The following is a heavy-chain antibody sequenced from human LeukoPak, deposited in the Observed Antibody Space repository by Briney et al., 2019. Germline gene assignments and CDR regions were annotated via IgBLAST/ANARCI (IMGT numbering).Heavy chain of an antibody. V-gene: IGHV4-39*01. CDR1: GGSISSSSYY. J-gene: IGHJ4*02. CDR3: ASGVGPALSGY. CDR2: IYYSGST. D-gene: IGHD1-26*01. Sequence: SETLSLTCTVSGGSISSSSYYWGWIRQPPGRGLERIGSIYYSGSTYYNPSLKSRVTISVDTSKNQFSLKLSSVTAADTAVYYCASGVGPALSGYWGQGTLVTVSS.